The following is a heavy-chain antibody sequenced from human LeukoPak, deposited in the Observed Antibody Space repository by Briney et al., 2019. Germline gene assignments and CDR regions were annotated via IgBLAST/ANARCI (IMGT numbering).Heavy chain of an antibody. CDR2: MNPNSGNT. D-gene: IGHD5-18*01. CDR3: ARVRQAIYSYGAGRFDS. J-gene: IGHJ5*01. V-gene: IGHV1-8*01. CDR1: GYSFTSYD. Sequence: GASVKVSCKASGYSFTSYDINWVRQATGQGLEWMGWMNPNSGNTGYEQKFQGRVTMTRNTSISTAYMELSSLRSEDTAVYYCARVRQAIYSYGAGRFDSWGQGTLVTVSS.